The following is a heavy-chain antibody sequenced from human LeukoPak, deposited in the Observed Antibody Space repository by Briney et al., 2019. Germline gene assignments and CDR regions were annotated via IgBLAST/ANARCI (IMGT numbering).Heavy chain of an antibody. D-gene: IGHD2-8*01. V-gene: IGHV3-7*01. CDR2: MRQDGGEI. CDR3: ARIMDLLGVHFDF. CDR1: GFTLNNYW. Sequence: SGGSLRLSCVVSGFTLNNYWMSWVRQAPGKGLEWVATMRQDGGEIYYVDSVRGRFTISRDNAKNSLYLQMNSLRAEDTAMYYCARIMDLLGVHFDFWGQGTLVTVSS. J-gene: IGHJ4*02.